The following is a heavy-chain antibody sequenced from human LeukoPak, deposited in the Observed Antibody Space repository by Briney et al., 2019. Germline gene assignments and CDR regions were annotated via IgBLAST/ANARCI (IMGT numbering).Heavy chain of an antibody. D-gene: IGHD5-12*01. V-gene: IGHV4-59*08. J-gene: IGHJ6*02. CDR2: VYCSGST. Sequence: SETLSLTCAVYGGSFSGYYWSWIRQPPGKGLEWIGYVYCSGSTNYSPSLGSRVTISVDTSRSRFSLKLSSVTAADTAVYYCAGGYDYYYYYGMDVWGQGTTVTVSS. CDR3: AGGYDYYYYYGMDV. CDR1: GGSFSGYY.